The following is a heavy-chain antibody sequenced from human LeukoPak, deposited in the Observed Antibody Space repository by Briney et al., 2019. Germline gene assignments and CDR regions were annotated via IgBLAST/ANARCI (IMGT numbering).Heavy chain of an antibody. V-gene: IGHV3-11*01. J-gene: IGHJ4*02. CDR1: GFEFSDYY. Sequence: GGSLRLSCADSGFEFSDYYMSWIRQAPGKGPEFISIISSGSDDIRYTDSVKGRFTISRDNAKNSLYLQMNSLRAEDTAVYYCARVTDWLLLDYWGQGTLVTVSS. CDR2: ISSGSDDI. D-gene: IGHD3-9*01. CDR3: ARVTDWLLLDY.